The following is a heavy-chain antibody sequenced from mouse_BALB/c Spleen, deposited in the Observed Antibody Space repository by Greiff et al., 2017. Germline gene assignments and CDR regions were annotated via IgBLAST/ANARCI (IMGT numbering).Heavy chain of an antibody. V-gene: IGHV1-82*01. J-gene: IGHJ2*01. CDR3: ARDGKDY. D-gene: IGHD2-1*01. Sequence: QVQLQQSGPELVKPGASVKISCKASGYAFSSSWMNWVKQRPGQGLEWIGRIYPGDGDTNYNGKFKGKATLTADKSSSTAYMQLSSLTSVDSAVYLCARDGKDYWGQGTTLTVSS. CDR2: IYPGDGDT. CDR1: GYAFSSSW.